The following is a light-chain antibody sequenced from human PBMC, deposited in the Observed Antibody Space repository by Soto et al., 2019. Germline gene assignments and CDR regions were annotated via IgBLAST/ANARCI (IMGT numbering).Light chain of an antibody. Sequence: DIVMTQSPLSLPFTPGEPASISCRSSHSLLYSNGYNYLDWYLQKPGQSPQLLIYLGSNRASGVPDRLSGSGSGTDFTLKITRVEAEDVGVYYCMQALQTPVTFGQGTRLEIK. CDR1: HSLLYSNGYNY. CDR3: MQALQTPVT. J-gene: IGKJ5*01. V-gene: IGKV2-28*01. CDR2: LGS.